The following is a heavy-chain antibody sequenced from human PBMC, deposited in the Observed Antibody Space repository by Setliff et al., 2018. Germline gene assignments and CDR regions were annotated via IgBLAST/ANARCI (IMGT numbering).Heavy chain of an antibody. CDR1: GYSFSTYA. Sequence: KVSCKASGYSFSTYAMHWVRQAPGQRLEWMGWINGGNGNTKYSQKFQGRITITRDTSASTAYMEMSSLRSEDTAFYYCGRVDAELILGNYIDYWGQGTLVTVSS. CDR3: GRVDAELILGNYIDY. D-gene: IGHD2-15*01. J-gene: IGHJ4*02. CDR2: INGGNGNT. V-gene: IGHV1-3*01.